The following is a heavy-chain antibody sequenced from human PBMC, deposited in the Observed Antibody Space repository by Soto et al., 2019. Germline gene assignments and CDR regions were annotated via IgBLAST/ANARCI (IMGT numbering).Heavy chain of an antibody. V-gene: IGHV2-26*01. CDR1: GFSLRNARMG. D-gene: IGHD6-13*01. CDR2: IFSNDEK. J-gene: IGHJ5*02. CDR3: ARISLGIAAAGMVPDP. Sequence: SGPTLVNPTETLTLTCTVSGFSLRNARMGVSWIRQPPGTALEWLAHIFSNDEKSYSTSLKSRLTISKDTSKRQVVLTMTNMDPVDTATYYCARISLGIAAAGMVPDPWGQGTLVTVSS.